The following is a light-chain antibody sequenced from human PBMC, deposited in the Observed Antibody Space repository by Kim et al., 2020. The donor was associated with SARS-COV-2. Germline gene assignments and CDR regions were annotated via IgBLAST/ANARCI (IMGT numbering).Light chain of an antibody. CDR3: GSYVGNNNFV. J-gene: IGLJ1*01. V-gene: IGLV2-8*01. Sequence: GQSVTITCTGTSSDVGGYNYVSWYQHHPGKAPKLMIYEVNKRPSGVPDRFSGSKSGNTASLTVSGLQAEDEADYYCGSYVGNNNFVFGTGTKVTVL. CDR1: SSDVGGYNY. CDR2: EVN.